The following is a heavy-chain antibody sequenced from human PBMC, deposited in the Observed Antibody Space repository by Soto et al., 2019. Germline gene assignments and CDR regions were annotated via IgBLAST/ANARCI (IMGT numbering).Heavy chain of an antibody. CDR1: GGTFSSYA. D-gene: IGHD3-22*01. CDR3: ARAPYYSDSRGYYSQTLYYFDY. V-gene: IGHV1-69*01. Sequence: QVQLVQSGAEVKKPGSSVKVSCKASGGTFSSYAISWVRQAPGQGLEWMGGIIPIFGTANYAQKFQGRVTITADESTSTAHIELSSLSAEDTAGYYRARAPYYSDSRGYYSQTLYYFDYWGQGTLVTVSS. J-gene: IGHJ4*02. CDR2: IIPIFGTA.